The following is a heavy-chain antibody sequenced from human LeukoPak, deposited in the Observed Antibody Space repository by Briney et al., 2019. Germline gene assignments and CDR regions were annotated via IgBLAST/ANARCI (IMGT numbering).Heavy chain of an antibody. Sequence: SGGSLRLSCVVSGFTFSGHSMNWVRQAPGKGLEWVSYISNYDTIYYADSVRGRFTISRDIAKNSLYLQMNSLRDEDTAVYYCARIGQQQQLPDYWGQGTLVTVSS. J-gene: IGHJ4*02. V-gene: IGHV3-48*02. D-gene: IGHD6-13*01. CDR1: GFTFSGHS. CDR2: ISNYDTI. CDR3: ARIGQQQQLPDY.